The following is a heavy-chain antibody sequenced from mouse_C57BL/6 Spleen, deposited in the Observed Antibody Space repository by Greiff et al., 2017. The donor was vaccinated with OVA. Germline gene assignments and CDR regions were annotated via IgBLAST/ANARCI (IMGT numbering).Heavy chain of an antibody. Sequence: VQLQQSGAELVRPGTSVKVSCKASGYAFTNYLIEWVKQRPGQGLEWIGVINPGSGGTNYNEKFKGKATLTADKSSSTAYMQLSSLTSEDSAVYYCARSRADYDDGGFDYWGQGTTLTVSS. CDR1: GYAFTNYL. J-gene: IGHJ2*01. V-gene: IGHV1-54*01. D-gene: IGHD2-4*01. CDR2: INPGSGGT. CDR3: ARSRADYDDGGFDY.